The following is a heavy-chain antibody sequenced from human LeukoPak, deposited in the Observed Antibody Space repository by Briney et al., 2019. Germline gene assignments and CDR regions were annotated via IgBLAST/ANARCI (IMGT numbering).Heavy chain of an antibody. CDR1: GFTFSSYW. V-gene: IGHV3-7*01. CDR2: IKQDGSEK. D-gene: IGHD6-6*01. Sequence: GRCLRLSCAASGFTFSSYWMSWVRQAPGKGLEWVANIKQDGSEKYYVESVKGRFTISRDNAKNSLYLQMNSLRAEDTAVYYCAREEYSSSSYDYWGQGTLVTVSS. CDR3: AREEYSSSSYDY. J-gene: IGHJ4*02.